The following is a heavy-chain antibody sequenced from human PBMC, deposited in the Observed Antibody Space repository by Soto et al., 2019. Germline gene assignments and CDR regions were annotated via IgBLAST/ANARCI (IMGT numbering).Heavy chain of an antibody. D-gene: IGHD4-17*01. CDR1: GFTFSTYD. J-gene: IGHJ4*02. CDR3: ARHTGDYACDF. CDR2: IRYDGSKK. Sequence: GGSLRLSCAASGFTFSTYDMHWVRQAPGKGLEWVALIRYDGSKKYYSDSVKGRFTISRDNSKNTLFLQMNSLRAEDTAVYYCARHTGDYACDFWGKRTLVTVAS. V-gene: IGHV3-33*01.